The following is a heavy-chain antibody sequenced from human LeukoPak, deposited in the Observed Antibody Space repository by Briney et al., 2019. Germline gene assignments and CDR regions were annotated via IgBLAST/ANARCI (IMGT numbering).Heavy chain of an antibody. V-gene: IGHV3-15*01. CDR2: IKSKTDGGTT. Sequence: GGSLRLSCAASGFTFSNAWMSWVRQAPGKGLEWVGRIKSKTDGGTTDYAAPVKGRFTISRDDSKNTLYLQMNSLKTEDTAVYYCTTDVSPAAFYCYYYGMDVWGQGTTVTVSS. J-gene: IGHJ6*02. CDR3: TTDVSPAAFYCYYYGMDV. CDR1: GFTFSNAW. D-gene: IGHD2-2*01.